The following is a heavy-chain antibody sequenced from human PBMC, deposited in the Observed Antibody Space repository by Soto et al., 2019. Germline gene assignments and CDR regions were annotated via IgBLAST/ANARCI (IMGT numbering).Heavy chain of an antibody. Sequence: LGESLKISCKGSGYSFTSYWIGWVRQMPGKGLEWMGIIYPGDSDTRYSPSFQGQVTISADKSISTAYLQWSSLKASDTAMYYCAVLRGYYYDSSGYYSSWGQGTLVTVSS. CDR3: AVLRGYYYDSSGYYSS. J-gene: IGHJ4*02. CDR1: GYSFTSYW. D-gene: IGHD3-22*01. V-gene: IGHV5-51*01. CDR2: IYPGDSDT.